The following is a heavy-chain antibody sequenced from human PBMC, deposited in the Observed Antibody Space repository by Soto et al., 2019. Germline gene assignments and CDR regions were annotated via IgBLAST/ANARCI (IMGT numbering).Heavy chain of an antibody. Sequence: SETLSLTCTVSGGSISSYYWSWIRQPPGKGLEWIGYIYYSGSTNYNPSLKSRVTISVDTSKNQFSLKLSSVTAADTAVYYCARHDYGDYVFDYWGQGTLVTVSS. J-gene: IGHJ4*02. CDR3: ARHDYGDYVFDY. CDR2: IYYSGST. CDR1: GGSISSYY. D-gene: IGHD4-17*01. V-gene: IGHV4-59*08.